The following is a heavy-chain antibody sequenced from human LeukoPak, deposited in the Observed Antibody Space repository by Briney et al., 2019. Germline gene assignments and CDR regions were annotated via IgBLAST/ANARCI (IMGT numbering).Heavy chain of an antibody. CDR2: ISGSGGST. Sequence: GGSLRLSCAASGFTFTSYAMTWVRQAPGKGLEWVSAISGSGGSTYYADSVKGRFTISRDNAKNSLYLQMNSLRAEDTAVYYCAELGITMIGGVWGKGTTVTISS. V-gene: IGHV3-23*01. CDR1: GFTFTSYA. D-gene: IGHD3-10*02. J-gene: IGHJ6*04. CDR3: AELGITMIGGV.